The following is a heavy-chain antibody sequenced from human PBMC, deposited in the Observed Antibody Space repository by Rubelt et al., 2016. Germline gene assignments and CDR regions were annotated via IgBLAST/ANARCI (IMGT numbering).Heavy chain of an antibody. CDR3: ATHYYGMDV. CDR2: IYYSGST. CDR1: GYSISSGYH. J-gene: IGHJ6*02. Sequence: QVQLQESGPGLVKPSETLSLTCTVSGYSISSGYHWGWIRQPPGKGLEWIGSIYYSGSTYYNPSLKSRVTISVDTSKNQFARKLSDVTAADTAVYYCATHYYGMDVWGQGTTVTVSS. V-gene: IGHV4-38-2*02.